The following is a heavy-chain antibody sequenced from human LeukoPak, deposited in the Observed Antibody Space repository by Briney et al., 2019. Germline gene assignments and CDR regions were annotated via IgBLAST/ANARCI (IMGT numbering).Heavy chain of an antibody. CDR2: IYSDNT. Sequence: PGGSLRLSCTVSGFTVSSNSMSWVRQAPGKGLEWVSFIYSDNTHYSDSVKGRFTISRDNSKNTLYLQMNSLRAEDTAVYYCTMIEWERWRGWGQGTLVTVSS. D-gene: IGHD1-26*01. J-gene: IGHJ4*02. CDR1: GFTVSSNS. V-gene: IGHV3-53*01. CDR3: TMIEWERWRG.